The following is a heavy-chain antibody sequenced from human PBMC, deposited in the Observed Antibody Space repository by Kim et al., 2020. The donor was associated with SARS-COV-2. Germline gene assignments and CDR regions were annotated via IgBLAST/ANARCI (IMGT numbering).Heavy chain of an antibody. J-gene: IGHJ4*02. V-gene: IGHV4-39*01. CDR1: GGSISSSSYY. D-gene: IGHD6-13*01. CDR3: ARRSVRYSSSWSVAPNFDY. CDR2: IYYSGST. Sequence: SETLSLTCTVSGGSISSSSYYWGWIRQPPGKGLEWIGSIYYSGSTYYNPSLKSRVTISVDTSKNQFSLKLSSVTAADTAVYYCARRSVRYSSSWSVAPNFDYWGQGTLVTVSS.